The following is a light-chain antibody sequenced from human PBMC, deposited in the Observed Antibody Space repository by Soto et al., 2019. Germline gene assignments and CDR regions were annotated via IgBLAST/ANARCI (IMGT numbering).Light chain of an antibody. CDR1: SSNIGSNY. Sequence: QSVLTQPPSASGTPGQRVTIPCSGSSSNIGSNYVYWYQQLPGTAPKLLIYRNNQRPSGVPDRFSGSKSGTSASLAISGLRSEDEDDYYCAAWDDSLSGPVFGEGTKLTVL. CDR3: AAWDDSLSGPV. J-gene: IGLJ2*01. CDR2: RNN. V-gene: IGLV1-47*01.